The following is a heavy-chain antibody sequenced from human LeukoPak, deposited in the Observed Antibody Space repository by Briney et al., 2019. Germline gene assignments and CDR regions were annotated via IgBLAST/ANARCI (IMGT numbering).Heavy chain of an antibody. J-gene: IGHJ4*02. CDR1: GYTFTSYG. CDR2: ISGYNGNT. Sequence: ASVKVSCEASGYTFTSYGISWVRQPPGQGLEWMGWISGYNGNTNYAQEKLQGRVTMTTDTSTSTAYMELRSLRSGDTAVYYCARDLRYSSSSKVDYWGQGTLVPVSS. CDR3: ARDLRYSSSSKVDY. V-gene: IGHV1-18*01. D-gene: IGHD6-6*01.